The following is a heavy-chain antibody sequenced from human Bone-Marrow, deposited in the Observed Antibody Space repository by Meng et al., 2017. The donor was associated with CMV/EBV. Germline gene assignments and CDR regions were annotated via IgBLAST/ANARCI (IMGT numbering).Heavy chain of an antibody. Sequence: SETLSLTCAVYGGSFSGYYWSWIRQPPGKGLEWIGEINHSGSTNYNPSLKSRVTISVDTSKNQFSLKLSSVTAADTAVYYCARGVGHGYDFAFDPWGQGTRVTVSS. CDR3: ARGVGHGYDFAFDP. J-gene: IGHJ5*02. CDR2: INHSGST. V-gene: IGHV4-34*01. CDR1: GGSFSGYY. D-gene: IGHD5-12*01.